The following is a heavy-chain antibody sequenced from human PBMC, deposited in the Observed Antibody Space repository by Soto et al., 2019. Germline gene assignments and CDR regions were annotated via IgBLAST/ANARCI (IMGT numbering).Heavy chain of an antibody. Sequence: SETLSLTCAVYGGSFSGYYWSWIRQPPGKGLEWIGEINHSGSTNYNPSLKSRVTISVDTSKNQFSLKLSSVTAADTAVYYCARGGRITIFGVGTNWFDPWGQGNLVT. D-gene: IGHD3-3*01. CDR2: INHSGST. V-gene: IGHV4-34*01. CDR1: GGSFSGYY. CDR3: ARGGRITIFGVGTNWFDP. J-gene: IGHJ5*02.